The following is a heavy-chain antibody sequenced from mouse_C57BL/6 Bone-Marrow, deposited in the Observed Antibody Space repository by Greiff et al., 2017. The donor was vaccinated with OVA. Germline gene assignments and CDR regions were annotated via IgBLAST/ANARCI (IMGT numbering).Heavy chain of an antibody. Sequence: VQLQHSGPELVKPGASVKISCKASGYAFSSSWMNWVKQRPGKGLEWIGRIYPGDGDTNYNGKFKGKATLTADKSSSTAYMQLSSLTSEDFAVYFCARRDYYGSSYEFAYWGQGTLVTVSA. CDR1: GYAFSSSW. V-gene: IGHV1-82*01. D-gene: IGHD1-1*01. J-gene: IGHJ3*01. CDR3: ARRDYYGSSYEFAY. CDR2: IYPGDGDT.